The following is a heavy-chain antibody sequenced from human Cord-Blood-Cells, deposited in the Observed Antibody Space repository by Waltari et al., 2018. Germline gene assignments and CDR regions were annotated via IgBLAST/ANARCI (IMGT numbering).Heavy chain of an antibody. D-gene: IGHD1-26*01. Sequence: QVQLQESGPGLVKPSGTLSLTCAVSGGSISSSNWWSWVRQPPGKGLEWIGEIYHSGDTNYRPSRQSRVTISVDKSKNQFSLQLSSVTAADTAVYYCARDTGGSYGYWGQGTLVTVSS. CDR2: IYHSGDT. V-gene: IGHV4-4*02. CDR3: ARDTGGSYGY. J-gene: IGHJ4*02. CDR1: GGSISSSNW.